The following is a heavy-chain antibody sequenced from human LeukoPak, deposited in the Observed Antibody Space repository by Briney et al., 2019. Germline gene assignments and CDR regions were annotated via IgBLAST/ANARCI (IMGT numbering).Heavy chain of an antibody. Sequence: PSETLSLTCTVSGGSINNYYWSWIRQPPGKGLEWIGYIYYSGSTNYNPSLKSRVTISVDTSKNQFSLKLSSVTAADTAVYYCARGSGSYVYWGQGTLVTVSS. CDR3: ARGSGSYVY. CDR2: IYYSGST. V-gene: IGHV4-59*01. J-gene: IGHJ4*02. CDR1: GGSINNYY. D-gene: IGHD1-26*01.